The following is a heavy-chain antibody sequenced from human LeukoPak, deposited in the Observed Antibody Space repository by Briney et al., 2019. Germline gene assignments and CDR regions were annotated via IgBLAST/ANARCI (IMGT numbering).Heavy chain of an antibody. Sequence: GGSLRLSCAASGFTLSSYAMSWVRQAPGKGLEWVSAISGSGGSTYYADSVKGRFTISRDNSKNTLYLQMNRLRAEDMAVYYCAKEFLSIATRTFDYWGQGTLVTVSS. CDR3: AKEFLSIATRTFDY. J-gene: IGHJ4*02. V-gene: IGHV3-23*01. D-gene: IGHD6-6*01. CDR2: ISGSGGST. CDR1: GFTLSSYA.